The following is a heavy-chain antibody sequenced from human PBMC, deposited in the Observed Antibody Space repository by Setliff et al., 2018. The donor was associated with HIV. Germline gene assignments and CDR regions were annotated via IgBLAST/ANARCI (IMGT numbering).Heavy chain of an antibody. CDR3: ARGWVRGPIISPGTYFSYGLDV. CDR2: IYYSGST. J-gene: IGHJ6*02. CDR1: GYSISSGDYY. V-gene: IGHV4-30-4*08. D-gene: IGHD3-10*01. Sequence: TSETLSLTCGVSGYSISSGDYYWSWIRQPPGKGLEWIGYIYYSGSTYYNPSLRSRVTISVDTSKNQFSLKLTSMTAADTAVYYCARGWVRGPIISPGTYFSYGLDVWGQGTPVTVSS.